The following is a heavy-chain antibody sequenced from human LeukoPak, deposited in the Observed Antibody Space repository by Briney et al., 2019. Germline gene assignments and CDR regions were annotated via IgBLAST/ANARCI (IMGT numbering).Heavy chain of an antibody. D-gene: IGHD3-16*01. V-gene: IGHV4-61*02. J-gene: IGHJ4*02. CDR2: IYTSGST. CDR1: GGSISSGSNY. CDR3: ASSSPGGGMIFDY. Sequence: PSQTLSLTCTVSGGSISSGSNYWSWIRQPAGKGLEWIGRIYTSGSTNYNPSLKSRVAISVDTSKNQFSLKLSSVTAADTAVYYCASSSPGGGMIFDYWGQGTLVTVSS.